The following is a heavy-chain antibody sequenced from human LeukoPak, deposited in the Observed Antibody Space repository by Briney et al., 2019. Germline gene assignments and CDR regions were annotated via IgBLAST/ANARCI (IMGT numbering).Heavy chain of an antibody. V-gene: IGHV1-18*01. CDR3: ARAPWYVWGSYRLYYFDY. Sequence: GASVKVSCKASGYTFTSYGISWVRQAPGQGLEWMGWISANNGNTNYAQKLQGRVTMTTDTSTSTAYMELRSLRPDDTAVYYCARAPWYVWGSYRLYYFDYWGQGTLVTVSS. J-gene: IGHJ4*02. CDR2: ISANNGNT. CDR1: GYTFTSYG. D-gene: IGHD3-16*02.